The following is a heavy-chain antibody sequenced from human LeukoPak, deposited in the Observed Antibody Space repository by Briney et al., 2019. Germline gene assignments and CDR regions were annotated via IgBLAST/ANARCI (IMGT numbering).Heavy chain of an antibody. Sequence: ASVKVSCKASGYTFTGYYMHWVRQAPGEGLEWMGWINPNSGGTNYAQKFQGRVTMTRDTSISTAYMELSRLRSDDTAVYYCASPLGYYDSSGYYGRMDYWGQGTLVTVSS. CDR3: ASPLGYYDSSGYYGRMDY. V-gene: IGHV1-2*02. CDR1: GYTFTGYY. J-gene: IGHJ4*02. D-gene: IGHD3-22*01. CDR2: INPNSGGT.